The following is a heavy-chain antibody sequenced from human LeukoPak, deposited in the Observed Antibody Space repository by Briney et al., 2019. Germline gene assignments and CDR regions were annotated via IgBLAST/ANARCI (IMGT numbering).Heavy chain of an antibody. J-gene: IGHJ3*02. CDR3: ARDQGCSGGSCEGGDAFDI. Sequence: GGSLRHSCAASGFTFSSYSMNWVRQAPGKGLEWVSSISSSSIYIYYADSVKGRFTISRDNAKNSLYLQMNSLRAEDTAVYYCARDQGCSGGSCEGGDAFDIWSQGTMVTVSS. D-gene: IGHD2-15*01. CDR2: ISSSSIYI. CDR1: GFTFSSYS. V-gene: IGHV3-21*01.